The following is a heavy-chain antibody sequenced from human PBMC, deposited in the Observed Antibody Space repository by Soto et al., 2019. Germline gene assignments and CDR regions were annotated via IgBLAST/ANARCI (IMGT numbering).Heavy chain of an antibody. J-gene: IGHJ5*02. V-gene: IGHV1-8*01. Sequence: SSVKVSCKASGYSFSDYDINWVRQATGQGPEWMGWMNPNSGNTGYAQKFQGRVTMTRNTSINTAYMELSSLGSEDTAVYYCARDDRYNWNDEGWFDPWGQGTLVTVSS. CDR2: MNPNSGNT. D-gene: IGHD1-20*01. CDR3: ARDDRYNWNDEGWFDP. CDR1: GYSFSDYD.